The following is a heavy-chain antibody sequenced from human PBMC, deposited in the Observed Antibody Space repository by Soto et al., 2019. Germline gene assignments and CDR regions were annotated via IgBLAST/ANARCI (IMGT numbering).Heavy chain of an antibody. J-gene: IGHJ4*02. D-gene: IGHD5-12*01. Sequence: NPSETLSLTCTVSGGSISSSSYYWGWIRQPPGKGLEWIGSIYYSGSTYYNPSLKSRVTISVDTSKNQFSLKLSSVTAADTAVYYCARSSGYDPIFHYWGQGTLVPVSS. CDR2: IYYSGST. CDR3: ARSSGYDPIFHY. CDR1: GGSISSSSYY. V-gene: IGHV4-39*01.